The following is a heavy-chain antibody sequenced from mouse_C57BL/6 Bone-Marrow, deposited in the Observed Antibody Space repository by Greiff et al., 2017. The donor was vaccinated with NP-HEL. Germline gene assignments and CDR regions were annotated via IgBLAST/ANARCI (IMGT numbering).Heavy chain of an antibody. J-gene: IGHJ3*01. CDR2: IYPGDGDT. V-gene: IGHV1-80*01. Sequence: VQLQQSGAELVKPGASVKISCKASGYEFSNYWMNWVKQRPGQGLEWIGQIYPGDGDTNYNGKFKDQATLTADKSSSTAYMQLSRLTSEGSAVDFCARGAYWGQGTLVTVSA. CDR1: GYEFSNYW. CDR3: ARGAY.